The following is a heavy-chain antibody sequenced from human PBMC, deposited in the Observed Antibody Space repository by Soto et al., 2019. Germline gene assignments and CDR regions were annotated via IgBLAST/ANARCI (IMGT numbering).Heavy chain of an antibody. CDR1: GGSISSGGYY. J-gene: IGHJ6*02. CDR2: IYYSGST. D-gene: IGHD2-21*02. CDR3: ARDYGDDAPSNYYYYDMDV. V-gene: IGHV4-31*03. Sequence: QVQLQESGPGLVKPSQTLSLTCTVSGGSISSGGYYWSWIRQHPGKGLEWIGYIYYSGSTYYNPSLKSRVTISVDTSKNQFSLKLSSVTAADTAVYYCARDYGDDAPSNYYYYDMDVWGQGTTVTVSS.